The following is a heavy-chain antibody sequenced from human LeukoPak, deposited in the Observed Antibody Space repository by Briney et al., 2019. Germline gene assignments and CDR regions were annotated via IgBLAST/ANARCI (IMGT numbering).Heavy chain of an antibody. D-gene: IGHD1-26*01. V-gene: IGHV3-21*01. CDR2: ITSGSSYI. CDR1: GFTFGDYA. J-gene: IGHJ6*03. CDR3: ARDPYSGSYGNYYYYFMDV. Sequence: GGSLRLSCTASGFTFGDYAMNWVRQALGKGLEWVSSITSGSSYIYYADSVKGRFTISRDNAKNSLYLQMNSLRAEDTAVYYCARDPYSGSYGNYYYYFMDVWGKGTTVTISS.